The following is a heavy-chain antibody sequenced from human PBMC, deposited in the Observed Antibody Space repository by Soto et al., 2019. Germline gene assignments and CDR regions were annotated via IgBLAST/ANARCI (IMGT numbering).Heavy chain of an antibody. V-gene: IGHV1-46*01. D-gene: IGHD6-13*01. CDR2: INPSGGST. J-gene: IGHJ6*02. CDR1: GYTFTSYY. CDR3: ARDQGYSSPRSYGMDV. Sequence: GASVKVSCKASGYTFTSYYMHWVRQAPGQGLEWMGIINPSGGSTSYAQKFQGRVTMTRDTSTSTVYMELSRLRSEDTAVYYCARDQGYSSPRSYGMDVWGQGTTVTVSS.